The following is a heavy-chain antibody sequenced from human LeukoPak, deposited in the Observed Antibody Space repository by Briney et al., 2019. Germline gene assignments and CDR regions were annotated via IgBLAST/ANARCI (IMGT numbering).Heavy chain of an antibody. V-gene: IGHV3-7*01. CDR3: ASVGPYWYFDL. J-gene: IGHJ2*01. D-gene: IGHD2-15*01. CDR1: GFTFSSYW. Sequence: GGSLRLSCAASGFTFSSYWMSWVRQAPGKGLEWVANIKQDGSEKYYVDTVKGRFTISRDNAKNSLYLQMNSLRAEDTAVYYCASVGPYWYFDLWGRGTLVTVSS. CDR2: IKQDGSEK.